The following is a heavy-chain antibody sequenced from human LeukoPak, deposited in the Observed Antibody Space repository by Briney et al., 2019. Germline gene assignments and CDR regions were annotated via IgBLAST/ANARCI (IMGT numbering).Heavy chain of an antibody. CDR2: ISSSGSTI. CDR1: GFTFSDYY. J-gene: IGHJ4*02. CDR3: ARAYCSGGSCGYYFDY. D-gene: IGHD2-15*01. V-gene: IGHV3-11*04. Sequence: PGGSLRLSCAASGFTFSDYYMSWIRQAPGKGLEWVSYISSSGSTIYYADSVKGRFTISRDNAKNSLYLQMNSLRTEDTAVYYCARAYCSGGSCGYYFDYWGQGTLVTVSS.